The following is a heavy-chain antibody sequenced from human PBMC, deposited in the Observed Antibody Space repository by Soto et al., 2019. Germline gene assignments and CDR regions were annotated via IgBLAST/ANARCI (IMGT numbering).Heavy chain of an antibody. CDR3: ARVERGTATTVVDAFDI. Sequence: QVQLQQWGAGLLKPSETLSLTCAVYGGSVSSGSYYWSWIRQPPGKGLEWIGEMSHSGGTHFNPSLKSRVTISVDTSKNQFSLKMSFVTAADTALYYCARVERGTATTVVDAFDIWGPGTRVTVSS. V-gene: IGHV4-34*01. CDR2: MSHSGGT. D-gene: IGHD1-1*01. J-gene: IGHJ3*02. CDR1: GGSVSSGSYY.